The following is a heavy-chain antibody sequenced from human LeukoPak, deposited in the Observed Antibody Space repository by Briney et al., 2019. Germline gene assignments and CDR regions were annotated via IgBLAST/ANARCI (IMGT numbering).Heavy chain of an antibody. CDR3: AKGERITMIVVVTYFDY. J-gene: IGHJ4*02. V-gene: IGHV3-23*01. CDR1: GFTFSSYW. CDR2: ISGSGGST. Sequence: GGSLRLSCAASGFTFSSYWMSWVRQAPGKGLEWVSAISGSGGSTYYADSVKGRFTISRDNSKNTLYLQMNSLRAEDTAVYYCAKGERITMIVVVTYFDYWGQGTLVTVSS. D-gene: IGHD3-22*01.